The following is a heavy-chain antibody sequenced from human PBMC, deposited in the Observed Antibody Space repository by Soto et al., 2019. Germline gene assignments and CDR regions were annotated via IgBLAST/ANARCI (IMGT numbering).Heavy chain of an antibody. J-gene: IGHJ4*02. CDR3: ATDDYGIFPY. V-gene: IGHV1-2*02. D-gene: IGHD3-10*01. CDR1: GYPFTTYY. CDR2: IDPRSGGT. Sequence: ASVKVSCKVSGYPFTTYYIHWVRQAPGQGLEWMGWIDPRSGGTVYEQKFQGRVTMTRDTSISTVYMDLSGLTSDDTALYYCATDDYGIFPYGSQGSLVTVS.